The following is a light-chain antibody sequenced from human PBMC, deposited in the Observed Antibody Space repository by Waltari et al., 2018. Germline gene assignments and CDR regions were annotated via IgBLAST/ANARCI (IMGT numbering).Light chain of an antibody. CDR3: SSYTTSSTFV. J-gene: IGLJ1*01. Sequence: QSPLTRPPSVSGSPGQSVTISCTGTSSDVGRYDRVSWSQQSPGTAPKLLIYGVTSRPSGVPDRLSGSKSGNTASLTISGLQAEDEGDYYCSSYTTSSTFVFGTGTEVTVL. CDR2: GVT. V-gene: IGLV2-18*02. CDR1: SSDVGRYDR.